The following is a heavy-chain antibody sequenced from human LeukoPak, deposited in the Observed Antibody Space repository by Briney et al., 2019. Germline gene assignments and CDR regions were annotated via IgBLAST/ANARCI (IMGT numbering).Heavy chain of an antibody. CDR1: GGTFSSYA. V-gene: IGHV1-69*01. CDR3: ARDHGSIVVVPAAMNNWFDP. D-gene: IGHD2-2*01. J-gene: IGHJ5*02. CDR2: ITPIFGTA. Sequence: SVKVSCKASGGTFSSYAISWVRQAPGQGLEWMGGITPIFGTANYAQKFQGRVTITADESTSTAYMELSSLRSEDTAVYYCARDHGSIVVVPAAMNNWFDPWGQGTLVTVSS.